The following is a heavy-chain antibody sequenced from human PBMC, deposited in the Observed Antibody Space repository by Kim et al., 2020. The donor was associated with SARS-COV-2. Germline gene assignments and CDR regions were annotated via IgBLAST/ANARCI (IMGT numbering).Heavy chain of an antibody. J-gene: IGHJ3*02. CDR3: ARDIGMFPSDAFDI. Sequence: GGSLRLSCAASGFTFSSYSMNWVRQAPGKGLEWVSSISSSSSYIYYADSVKGRFTISRDNAKNSLYLQMNSLRAEDTAVYYCARDIGMFPSDAFDIWGQGTMVTVSS. V-gene: IGHV3-21*01. CDR1: GFTFSSYS. D-gene: IGHD3-10*02. CDR2: ISSSSSYI.